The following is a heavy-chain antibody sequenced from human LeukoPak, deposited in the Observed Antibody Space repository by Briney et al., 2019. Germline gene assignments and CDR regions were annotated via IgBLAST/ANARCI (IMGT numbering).Heavy chain of an antibody. J-gene: IGHJ4*02. CDR3: ARGRQCRGGSCYFIDY. CDR1: GYTFTDYY. D-gene: IGHD2-15*01. Sequence: ASIKVSCKASGYTFTDYYIHWVRQAPGQGLEWMGWISAYNGNTNYAQKLQGRVTMTTDTSTSTAYMELSRLRSDDTAVYYCARGRQCRGGSCYFIDYWGQGTLVTVSS. V-gene: IGHV1-18*04. CDR2: ISAYNGNT.